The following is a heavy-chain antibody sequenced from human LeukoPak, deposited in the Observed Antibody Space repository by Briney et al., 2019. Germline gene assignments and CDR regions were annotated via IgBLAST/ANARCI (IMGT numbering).Heavy chain of an antibody. CDR2: INPNSGGT. CDR1: GYTFTGYY. CDR3: ARAGRALYYDSSGFNFDY. J-gene: IGHJ4*02. Sequence: GASVKVSCKASGYTFTGYYMHWVRQAPGQGLGWMGWINPNSGGTNYAQKFQGRGTMTRDTSISTAYMELSRLRSDDTAVYYCARAGRALYYDSSGFNFDYWGQGTLVTVSS. D-gene: IGHD3-22*01. V-gene: IGHV1-2*02.